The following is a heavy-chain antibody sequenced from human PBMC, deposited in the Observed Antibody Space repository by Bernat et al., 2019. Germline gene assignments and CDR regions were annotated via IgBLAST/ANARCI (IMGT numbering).Heavy chain of an antibody. Sequence: QVQLVESGGGVVQAGRSLRLSCAASGYTFSKSGMHWVRQAPGKGLEWVAVIWGDGSKKFYADSVKGRFSISKDDSKNTLYLQMNSLTAEDTAVYYCAKGTSGAGDFDYWGQGAPVTVSS. CDR3: AKGTSGAGDFDY. J-gene: IGHJ4*02. CDR2: IWGDGSKK. CDR1: GYTFSKSG. D-gene: IGHD3-3*02. V-gene: IGHV3-33*06.